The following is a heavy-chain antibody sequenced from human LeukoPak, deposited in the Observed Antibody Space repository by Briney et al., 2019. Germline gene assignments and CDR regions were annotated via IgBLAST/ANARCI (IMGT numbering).Heavy chain of an antibody. D-gene: IGHD2-2*01. CDR2: IQQDGSEK. J-gene: IGHJ5*02. Sequence: GGSLRLSCAASGFTFSTYWMSWVRQAPGKGLEWVANIQQDGSEKYYVDSVKGRFTISRDNSKNTLYLQMNSLRAEDTAVYYCAKLTNSWFDPWGQGTLVAVSS. CDR3: AKLTNSWFDP. CDR1: GFTFSTYW. V-gene: IGHV3-7*01.